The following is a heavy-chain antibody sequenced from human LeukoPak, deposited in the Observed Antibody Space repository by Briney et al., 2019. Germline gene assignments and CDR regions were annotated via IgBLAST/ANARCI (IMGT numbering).Heavy chain of an antibody. CDR1: GGSFSGYY. D-gene: IGHD6-13*01. CDR3: ARTTEAHSWRTRYYDYYMDV. Sequence: SETLSLTCVVYGGSFSGYYWSWIRQSPGKGLEWIGEINHRGSTNYNPSLKRRVTISLDTSKNQFSLKLSSVTAADTAVYYCARTTEAHSWRTRYYDYYMDVWGKGTTVTVSS. V-gene: IGHV4-34*01. J-gene: IGHJ6*03. CDR2: INHRGST.